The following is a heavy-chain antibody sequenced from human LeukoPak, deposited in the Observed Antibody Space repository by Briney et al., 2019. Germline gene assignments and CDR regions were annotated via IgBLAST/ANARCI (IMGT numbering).Heavy chain of an antibody. D-gene: IGHD4-17*01. Sequence: GGSLRLSCAASGFTFSSYSMNWVRQAPGKGLEWVSYISSSSSTIYYADSVKGRFTISRDNAKNSLYLQMNSLRAEDTAVYYCAKNVRDYVSDYWGQGTLVTVSS. CDR1: GFTFSSYS. CDR3: AKNVRDYVSDY. CDR2: ISSSSSTI. V-gene: IGHV3-48*01. J-gene: IGHJ4*02.